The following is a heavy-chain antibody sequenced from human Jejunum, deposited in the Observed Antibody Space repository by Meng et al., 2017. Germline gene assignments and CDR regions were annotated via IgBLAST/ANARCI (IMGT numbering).Heavy chain of an antibody. CDR1: GYTFTSYG. Sequence: ASVKVSCKASGYTFTSYGITWVRQAPGQGLEWMGWISGSYGDTTKYAQKVQGRVTMTTDTSTSTAYMELRSLPSDDTAVFYCARGPPALWLGGVFGYFDYWGQGTLVTVSS. CDR3: ARGPPALWLGGVFGYFDY. CDR2: ISGSYGDTT. V-gene: IGHV1-18*01. D-gene: IGHD3-10*01. J-gene: IGHJ4*02.